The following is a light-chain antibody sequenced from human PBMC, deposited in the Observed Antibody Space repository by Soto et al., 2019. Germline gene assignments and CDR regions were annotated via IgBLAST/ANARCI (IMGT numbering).Light chain of an antibody. Sequence: SYELTQPPSVSVAPGQTARITCGGNNIGRKSVHWYQQKPGQAPVLAVFDDSDRPSGIPERFSGSNSGNTATLTISSVEAGDDADYFCQVWDSTNDHFVFGTGTKVTVL. CDR3: QVWDSTNDHFV. V-gene: IGLV3-21*02. CDR1: NIGRKS. J-gene: IGLJ1*01. CDR2: DDS.